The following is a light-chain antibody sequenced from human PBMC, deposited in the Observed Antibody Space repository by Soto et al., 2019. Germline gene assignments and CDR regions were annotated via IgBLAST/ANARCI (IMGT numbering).Light chain of an antibody. J-gene: IGKJ5*01. Sequence: EIVMTQSPATLCVSPGERAALSCRASQSIGSDLAWYQQKPGQAPRLLIYDSSTRATGVPARFSGSGSGTEFTLTISSLQSEDSSVYYCQQYNKWPPITFGQGTRLEIK. CDR3: QQYNKWPPIT. V-gene: IGKV3-15*01. CDR1: QSIGSD. CDR2: DSS.